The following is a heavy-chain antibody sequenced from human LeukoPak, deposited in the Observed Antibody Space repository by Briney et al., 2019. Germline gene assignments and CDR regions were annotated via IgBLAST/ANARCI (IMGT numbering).Heavy chain of an antibody. CDR2: ISGSGGTT. CDR1: GFTFSSSV. CDR3: AKDPPSVVANAFHI. J-gene: IGHJ3*02. V-gene: IGHV3-23*01. Sequence: TGGSLRLSCAASGFTFSSSVMTWVRQAPGKGLEWVSTISGSGGTTYYADSVKGRFTISRDNSKNTLYLEMDGLRADDTAVYSCAKDPPSVVANAFHIWGQGTMVTVSS. D-gene: IGHD5-12*01.